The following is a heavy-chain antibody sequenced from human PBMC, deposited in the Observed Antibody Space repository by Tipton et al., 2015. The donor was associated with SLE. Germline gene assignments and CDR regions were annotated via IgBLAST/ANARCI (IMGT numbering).Heavy chain of an antibody. J-gene: IGHJ4*02. CDR1: GFTFSSYW. Sequence: GSLRLSCAASGFTFSSYWMSWVRQAPGKGLEWVANIKQDGSEKYYVDSVKGRFTISRDNAKNSLYLQMNSLRAEDTAVYYCARAKLFQAIGYYFDYWGQGTLVTVSS. D-gene: IGHD2/OR15-2a*01. CDR3: ARAKLFQAIGYYFDY. V-gene: IGHV3-7*01. CDR2: IKQDGSEK.